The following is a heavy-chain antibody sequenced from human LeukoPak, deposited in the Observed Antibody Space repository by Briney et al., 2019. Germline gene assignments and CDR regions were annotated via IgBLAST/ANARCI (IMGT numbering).Heavy chain of an antibody. CDR1: GFTFGDYA. D-gene: IGHD2-2*01. CDR2: IRSKAYGGTT. CDR3: TRSPASPYYYYGMDV. V-gene: IGHV3-49*04. J-gene: IGHJ6*02. Sequence: QPGRSLRLSCTASGFTFGDYAMSWVRQAPGKGLEWVGFIRSKAYGGTTEYAASVKGRFTISRDDSKSIAYLQMNSLKTEDTAVYYCTRSPASPYYYYGMDVWGQGTTVTVSS.